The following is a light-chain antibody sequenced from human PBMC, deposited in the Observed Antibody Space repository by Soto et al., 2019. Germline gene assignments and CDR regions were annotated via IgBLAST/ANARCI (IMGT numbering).Light chain of an antibody. CDR1: SSNIGAGYD. J-gene: IGLJ2*01. CDR2: GNT. CDR3: QSYDSSLSDVV. V-gene: IGLV1-40*01. Sequence: QSVLTQPPSVSGAPGQRVTISCTGSSSNIGAGYDVHWYQQLPGTAPKLLIYGNTNRPSGVPDRFSGRKTGTSASLAITGLQAEDEADYYCQSYDSSLSDVVFGGGTQLTVL.